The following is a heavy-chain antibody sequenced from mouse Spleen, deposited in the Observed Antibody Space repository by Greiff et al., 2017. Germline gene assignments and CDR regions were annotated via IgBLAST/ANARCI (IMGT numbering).Heavy chain of an antibody. CDR1: GYSITSGYY. Sequence: DVQLQESGPGLVKPSQSLSLTCSVTGYSITSGYYWNWIRQFPGNKLEWMGYISYDGSNNYNPSLKNRISITRDTSKNQFFLKLNSVTTEDTATYYCAREAYYYGSRGDYFDYWGQGTTLTVSS. CDR3: AREAYYYGSRGDYFDY. CDR2: ISYDGSN. J-gene: IGHJ2*01. D-gene: IGHD1-1*01. V-gene: IGHV3-6*01.